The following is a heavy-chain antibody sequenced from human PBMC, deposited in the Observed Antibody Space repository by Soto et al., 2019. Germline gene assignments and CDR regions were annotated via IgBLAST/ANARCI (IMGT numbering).Heavy chain of an antibody. D-gene: IGHD6-6*01. Sequence: GGSLRLSCAASGFTFSSYAMSWVRQAPGKGLEWVSAISGSGGSTYYADSVKGRFTISRDNSKNTLYLQMNSLRAEDTAVYYVAKDHSSSSSHWFDPWGQGTLVTVSS. CDR3: AKDHSSSSSHWFDP. J-gene: IGHJ5*02. CDR1: GFTFSSYA. CDR2: ISGSGGST. V-gene: IGHV3-23*01.